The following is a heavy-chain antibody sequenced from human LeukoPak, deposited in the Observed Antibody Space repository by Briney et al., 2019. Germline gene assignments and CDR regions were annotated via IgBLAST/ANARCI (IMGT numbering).Heavy chain of an antibody. D-gene: IGHD2-2*01. CDR2: IIGGGGST. CDR3: AHGAMYQLDY. Sequence: PGRSLRLSCAASGFTFSSHGMSWVRQAPGKGLEWVSGIIGGGGSTYYADSVKGRFTISGDNSRNTLFLQMNSLRAEDTAVYYCAHGAMYQLDYWGQGTLVTVSS. CDR1: GFTFSSHG. V-gene: IGHV3-23*01. J-gene: IGHJ4*02.